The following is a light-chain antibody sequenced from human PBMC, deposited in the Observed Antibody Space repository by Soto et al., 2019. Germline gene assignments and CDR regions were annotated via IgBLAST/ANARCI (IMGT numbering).Light chain of an antibody. Sequence: DIQMTQSPSSLSASVGDRVTITCRASQSISSYLNWYQQKPGKAPKLLIYAASSLQSGVPSRFSGSGSGTDFTLTISSLQPEDFATYYCQQSYSTFRTFGQATTVEIK. CDR2: AAS. J-gene: IGKJ1*01. V-gene: IGKV1-39*01. CDR3: QQSYSTFRT. CDR1: QSISSY.